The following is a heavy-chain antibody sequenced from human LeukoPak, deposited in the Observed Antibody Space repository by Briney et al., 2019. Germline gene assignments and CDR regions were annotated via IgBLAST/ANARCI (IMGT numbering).Heavy chain of an antibody. Sequence: SETLSLTCTVSGGSMRSRSYYWSWIRQPPGKGLEWIGEINHSGSTNYNPSLKSRVTISVDTSKNQFSLKLSSVTAADTAVYYCASLGGPIAVAGTGYWGQGTLVTVSS. CDR3: ASLGGPIAVAGTGY. CDR2: INHSGST. CDR1: GGSMRSRSYY. J-gene: IGHJ4*02. D-gene: IGHD6-19*01. V-gene: IGHV4-34*01.